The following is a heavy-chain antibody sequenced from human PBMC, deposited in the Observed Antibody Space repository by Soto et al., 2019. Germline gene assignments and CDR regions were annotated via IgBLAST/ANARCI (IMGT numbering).Heavy chain of an antibody. Sequence: QAQLMQSGAEVKKPGSSVKVSCKASGGTFSGYAINWVRQAPGQGLEWMGGIIPVLGITNYAQKFQGRITIAADESMGTAHMDLRSLSSEDTAVYYCAKDPRSITGTTSTEDFQHWGQGTLVTVSS. CDR1: GGTFSGYA. D-gene: IGHD1-20*01. CDR3: AKDPRSITGTTSTEDFQH. V-gene: IGHV1-69*01. J-gene: IGHJ1*01. CDR2: IIPVLGIT.